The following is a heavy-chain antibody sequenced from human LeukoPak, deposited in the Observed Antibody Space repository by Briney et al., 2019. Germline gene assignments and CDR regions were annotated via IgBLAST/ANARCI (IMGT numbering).Heavy chain of an antibody. V-gene: IGHV3-23*01. Sequence: PGGSLRLSCAASGFTFSSYAMSWVRQAPGKGLEWVSAISGSGGSTYYADSVKGWFTISRDNSKNTLYPQMNSLRAEDTAVYYCAKGSGRDYYYGMDVWGQGTTVTVSS. J-gene: IGHJ6*02. CDR1: GFTFSSYA. CDR3: AKGSGRDYYYGMDV. CDR2: ISGSGGST. D-gene: IGHD2-15*01.